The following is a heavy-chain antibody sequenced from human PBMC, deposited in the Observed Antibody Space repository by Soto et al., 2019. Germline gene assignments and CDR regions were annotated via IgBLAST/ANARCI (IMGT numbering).Heavy chain of an antibody. Sequence: EVQLVESGGGLVQPGRSLRLSCAASGFTFDDYAMHWVRQAPGKGLEWVSGISWNSGSMGYADSVKGRFTISRDNAKNSLYLQMNSLRAEDTALYYCAKVGCSSTSCYALDYWGQGTLVTVSS. D-gene: IGHD2-2*01. CDR1: GFTFDDYA. J-gene: IGHJ4*02. CDR2: ISWNSGSM. V-gene: IGHV3-9*01. CDR3: AKVGCSSTSCYALDY.